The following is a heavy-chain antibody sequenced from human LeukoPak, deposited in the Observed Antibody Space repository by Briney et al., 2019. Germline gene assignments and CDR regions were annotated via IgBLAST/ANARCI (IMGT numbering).Heavy chain of an antibody. CDR1: GFTFSSYS. D-gene: IGHD3-22*01. J-gene: IGHJ4*02. CDR2: ISSSSSTI. CDR3: ARGVTYYYDSSGYPPFDY. Sequence: GGSLRLSCAAPGFTFSSYSMNWVRQAPGKGLEWVSYISSSSSTIYYADSVKGRFTISRDNAKNSLYLQMNSLRAEDTAVYYCARGVTYYYDSSGYPPFDYWGQGTLVTVSS. V-gene: IGHV3-48*04.